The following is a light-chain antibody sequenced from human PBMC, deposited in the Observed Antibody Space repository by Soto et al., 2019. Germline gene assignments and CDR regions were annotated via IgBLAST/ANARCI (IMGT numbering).Light chain of an antibody. CDR1: QSILSW. Sequence: DIQMTQSPSTLSASVGDRVTITCRASQSILSWLAWYQHTPGKAPKTLIYDASRLESGVQSPFSGSGAGTECTRTISSLQNDDVSTASCPQFNTSTWTFGQGTKVDI. J-gene: IGKJ1*01. CDR2: DAS. CDR3: PQFNTSTWT. V-gene: IGKV1-5*01.